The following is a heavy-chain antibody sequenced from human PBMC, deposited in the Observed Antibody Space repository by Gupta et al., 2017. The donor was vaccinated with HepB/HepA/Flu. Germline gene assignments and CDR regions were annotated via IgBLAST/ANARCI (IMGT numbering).Heavy chain of an antibody. CDR3: GRHKWHGLDDHHVFDL. CDR1: GRSTSSYS. D-gene: IGHD5-12*01. J-gene: IGHJ3*01. Sequence: QVQLQESGPGLLLPSETLSLPCTVSGRSTSSYSWSWLRQPPGKGLEWIGYIYYMGNTEYNPSLDSRIPLTVDTSKNYYSLTLNSVTAADTAVYFCGRHKWHGLDDHHVFDLWGQGTMVTGSS. CDR2: IYYMGNT. V-gene: IGHV4-59*08.